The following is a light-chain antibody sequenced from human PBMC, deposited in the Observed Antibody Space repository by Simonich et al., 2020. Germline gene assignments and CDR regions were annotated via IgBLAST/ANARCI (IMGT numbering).Light chain of an antibody. CDR3: QQRSNWPPIT. J-gene: IGKJ5*01. V-gene: IGKV3-11*01. Sequence: EIVLTQSPATLSLSPGERATLSCRASQSVSSYLAWYQQKPVQAPRLLIYDASNRATGIPARFSGSGSATDFTLTISSLQAEDVAVYYCQQRSNWPPITFGQGTRLEIK. CDR1: QSVSSY. CDR2: DAS.